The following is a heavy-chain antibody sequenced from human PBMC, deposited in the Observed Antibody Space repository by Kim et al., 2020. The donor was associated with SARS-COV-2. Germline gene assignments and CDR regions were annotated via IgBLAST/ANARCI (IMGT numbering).Heavy chain of an antibody. V-gene: IGHV5-51*01. D-gene: IGHD3-10*01. CDR3: ALPIWFGEREGGSNFDY. J-gene: IGHJ4*02. Sequence: GESLKISCKGSGYSFTSYWIDWVRQMPGKGLEWMGIIYPGDSDTRYSPSFQGQVTISADKSISTAYLQWSSLKASDTAMYYCALPIWFGEREGGSNFDYWGQGTLVTVSS. CDR1: GYSFTSYW. CDR2: IYPGDSDT.